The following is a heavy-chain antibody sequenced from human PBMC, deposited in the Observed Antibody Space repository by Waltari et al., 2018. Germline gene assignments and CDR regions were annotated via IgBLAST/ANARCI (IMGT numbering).Heavy chain of an antibody. CDR1: GYSISSGYF. D-gene: IGHD1-26*01. CDR3: ARNSGNYSFFY. Sequence: QVQLQESGPGLVKHSETLSLTCAVSGYSISSGYFWGWIRQPPGKGLEWIGSIYHSGRTYYNPSLNSRVTISVDTSKNQFSLKLSSVTAADTAVYYCARNSGNYSFFYWGQGTLVTVSS. CDR2: IYHSGRT. J-gene: IGHJ4*02. V-gene: IGHV4-38-2*01.